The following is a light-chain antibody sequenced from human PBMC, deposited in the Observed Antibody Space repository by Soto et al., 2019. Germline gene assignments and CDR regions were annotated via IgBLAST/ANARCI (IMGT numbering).Light chain of an antibody. CDR3: QQSYNPPYT. V-gene: IGKV1-39*01. CDR2: SAS. Sequence: DIEMTQSPSPLSASVGDRVIITCRASQTIDNFLNWYQQKPGKAPKLLIYSASSLQSDVPSRFRGSGSGTDFTLTVSSLQPEDFATYYCQQSYNPPYTFGRGTQLEI. CDR1: QTIDNF. J-gene: IGKJ2*01.